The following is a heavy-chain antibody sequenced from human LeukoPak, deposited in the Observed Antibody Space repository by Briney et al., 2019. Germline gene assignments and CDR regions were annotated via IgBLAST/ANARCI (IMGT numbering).Heavy chain of an antibody. J-gene: IGHJ4*02. CDR3: ARHHLAVAGTGYDY. D-gene: IGHD6-19*01. V-gene: IGHV4-59*08. Sequence: PSETLSLTCTVSGGSISSYYWSWIRQPPGKGLEWIGYIYYSGSTNYNPSLKSRVTISVDTSKNQFSLKLSSVTAADTAVYYCARHHLAVAGTGYDYWGQGTLVTVSS. CDR2: IYYSGST. CDR1: GGSISSYY.